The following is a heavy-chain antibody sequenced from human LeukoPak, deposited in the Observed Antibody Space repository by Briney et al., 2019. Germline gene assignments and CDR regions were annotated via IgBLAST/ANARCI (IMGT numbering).Heavy chain of an antibody. J-gene: IGHJ4*02. D-gene: IGHD5-18*01. Sequence: GASVKVSCKASGCTFTGYYMHWVRQAPGQGLEWMGWINPNSGGTNYAQKFQGRVTMTRDMSTSTVYMELSSLRSEDTAVYYCASGGYSYGYTFDYWGQGTLVTVSS. CDR2: INPNSGGT. V-gene: IGHV1-2*02. CDR3: ASGGYSYGYTFDY. CDR1: GCTFTGYY.